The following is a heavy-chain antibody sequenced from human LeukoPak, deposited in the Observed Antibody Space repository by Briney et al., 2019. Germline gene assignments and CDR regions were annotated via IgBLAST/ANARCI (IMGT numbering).Heavy chain of an antibody. D-gene: IGHD2-15*01. Sequence: GGSLRLSCAAPGFTFSSYGMHWVRQAPGKGLEWVAVISYDGSNKYYADSVKGRFTISRDNSKNTLYLQMNSLRAEDTAVYYCATLPNYYGMDVWGQGTTVTVSS. CDR2: ISYDGSNK. V-gene: IGHV3-30*03. J-gene: IGHJ6*02. CDR3: ATLPNYYGMDV. CDR1: GFTFSSYG.